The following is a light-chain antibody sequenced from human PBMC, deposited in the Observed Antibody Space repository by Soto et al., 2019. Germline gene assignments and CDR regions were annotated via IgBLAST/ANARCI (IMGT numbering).Light chain of an antibody. Sequence: DIVMTQSPDSLAVSLGERATINCKSSQSVLSSSNNKNYVAWYQQKPGQPPKLLIYWASTRESGVPDRFSGSGSGTDFTLTISSLQAADVAVYYCQQYYSTRTFGQGTKVEIK. CDR3: QQYYSTRT. CDR1: QSVLSSSNNKNY. J-gene: IGKJ1*01. CDR2: WAS. V-gene: IGKV4-1*01.